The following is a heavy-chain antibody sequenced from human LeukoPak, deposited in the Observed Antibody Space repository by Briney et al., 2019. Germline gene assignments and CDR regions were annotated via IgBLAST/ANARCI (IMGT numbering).Heavy chain of an antibody. Sequence: GGSLRLSCAASGFTFDDYAMHWVRQAPGKGLEWVSGISWNSGSIGYADSVKGRFTISRDNAKNSLYLQMNSLRAEDTALYYCARVENVRGPYYFDYWGQGTLVTVSS. D-gene: IGHD2/OR15-2a*01. J-gene: IGHJ4*02. CDR1: GFTFDDYA. V-gene: IGHV3-9*01. CDR2: ISWNSGSI. CDR3: ARVENVRGPYYFDY.